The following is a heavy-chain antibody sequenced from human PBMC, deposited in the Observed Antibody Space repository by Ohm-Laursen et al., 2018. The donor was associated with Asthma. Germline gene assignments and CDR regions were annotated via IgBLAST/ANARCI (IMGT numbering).Heavy chain of an antibody. CDR2: ISYDGSNK. V-gene: IGHV3-30*18. D-gene: IGHD1-1*01. Sequence: SLRLSCAASGFTFSSYGMHWVRQAPGKGLEWVAVISYDGSNKYYADSVKGRFTISRDNSKNTLYLQMNSLRAEDTALYYCAKARTGIDYYFYYYDMDVWGQGTTVTVSS. CDR1: GFTFSSYG. J-gene: IGHJ6*02. CDR3: AKARTGIDYYFYYYDMDV.